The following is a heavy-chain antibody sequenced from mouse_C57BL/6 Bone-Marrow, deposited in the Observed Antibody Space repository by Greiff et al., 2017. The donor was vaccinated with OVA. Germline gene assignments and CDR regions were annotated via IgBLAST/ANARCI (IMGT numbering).Heavy chain of an antibody. CDR1: GFSLTSYG. Sequence: QVQLKQSGPGLVQPSQSLSITCTDSGFSLTSYGVHWVRQSPGKGLEWLGVIWRGGSTDYNAAFISRLSISKDNSKSQVFFKMNSLQADDTAIYYCARNSGYGRFAYWGQGTLVTVSA. J-gene: IGHJ3*01. CDR3: ARNSGYGRFAY. CDR2: IWRGGST. V-gene: IGHV2-2*01. D-gene: IGHD3-1*01.